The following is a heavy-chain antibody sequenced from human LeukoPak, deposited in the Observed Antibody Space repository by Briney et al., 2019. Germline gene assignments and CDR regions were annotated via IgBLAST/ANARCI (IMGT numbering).Heavy chain of an antibody. D-gene: IGHD1-26*01. V-gene: IGHV3-30-3*01. CDR3: AREWDRGSYSDTNALGY. Sequence: GGSLRLSCAASGFTFSGYTLHWVRQAPGKGLEWVAGISFDGSNKYHADSVKGRFTISRDNFKYTVSLQMSSLRAEDTAVYYCAREWDRGSYSDTNALGYWGQGTLVSVSS. CDR1: GFTFSGYT. J-gene: IGHJ4*02. CDR2: ISFDGSNK.